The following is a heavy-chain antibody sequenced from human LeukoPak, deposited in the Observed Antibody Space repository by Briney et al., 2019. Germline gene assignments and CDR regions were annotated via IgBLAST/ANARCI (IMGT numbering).Heavy chain of an antibody. CDR1: GGSISSYY. CDR2: IYDSGST. J-gene: IGHJ4*02. V-gene: IGHV4-59*12. Sequence: KTSETLSLTCTVSGGSISSYYWSWIRQPPGKGLEWIGFIYDSGSTNYNPSLKSRVTISVDTSKNQFSLKLSSVTAADTAVYYCARLSIDSSGYYYYFDYWGQGTLVTVSS. CDR3: ARLSIDSSGYYYYFDY. D-gene: IGHD3-22*01.